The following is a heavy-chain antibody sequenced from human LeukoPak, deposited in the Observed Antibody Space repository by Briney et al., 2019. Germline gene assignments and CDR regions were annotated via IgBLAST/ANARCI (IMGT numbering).Heavy chain of an antibody. D-gene: IGHD1-1*01. Sequence: PSETLSLTCTVSGGSISSSSYYWGWIRQPPGKGLEWIGSIYYSGSTYYNPSLKSRVTISVDTSKNQFSLKLSSVTAADTAVYYCARGGLRRLLGYWGQGTLVTVSS. J-gene: IGHJ4*02. CDR1: GGSISSSSYY. CDR2: IYYSGST. V-gene: IGHV4-39*01. CDR3: ARGGLRRLLGY.